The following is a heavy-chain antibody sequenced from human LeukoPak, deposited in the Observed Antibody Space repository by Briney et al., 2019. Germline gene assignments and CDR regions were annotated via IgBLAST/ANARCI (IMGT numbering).Heavy chain of an antibody. CDR1: GGTFSSYA. V-gene: IGHV1-69*05. D-gene: IGHD5-18*01. CDR3: AKEHVDTAMVTLLDY. CDR2: IIPIFGTA. Sequence: ASVKVSCKASGGTFSSYAISWVRQAPGQGLEWMGRIIPIFGTANYAQKFQGRVTITTDESRSTAYMELSSLRSEDTAVYYCAKEHVDTAMVTLLDYWGQGTLVTVSS. J-gene: IGHJ4*02.